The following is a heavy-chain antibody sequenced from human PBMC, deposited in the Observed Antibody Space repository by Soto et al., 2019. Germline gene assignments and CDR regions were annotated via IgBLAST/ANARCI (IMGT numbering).Heavy chain of an antibody. V-gene: IGHV4-61*08. CDR1: GGSISSGGYS. D-gene: IGHD2-21*02. Sequence: LSLTCAVSGGSISSGGYSWSWIRQPPGKRLEWIGYVHNSGSTNYNPSLKSRVTTAVDTSKNQFSLRLSSVTAADTAVYYCARLGGYYQAFDQWGQGSLVTVSS. CDR3: ARLGGYYQAFDQ. CDR2: VHNSGST. J-gene: IGHJ4*02.